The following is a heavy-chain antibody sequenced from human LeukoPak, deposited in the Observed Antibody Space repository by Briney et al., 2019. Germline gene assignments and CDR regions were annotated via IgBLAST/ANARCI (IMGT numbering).Heavy chain of an antibody. CDR1: VCSVSSGCHY. D-gene: IGHD2-15*01. CDR2: IYYSGST. CDR3: ARLVCGGGSCPAEFDY. J-gene: IGHJ4*02. Sequence: PSETLSLTWIVSVCSVSSGCHYWGWIRQPPGKGLEWIGSIYYSGSTYYNPSLNNRVTIFIDMSKNQFSLRLNSVTATDTAVYYCARLVCGGGSCPAEFDYWGQGTLVTVSS. V-gene: IGHV4-39*01.